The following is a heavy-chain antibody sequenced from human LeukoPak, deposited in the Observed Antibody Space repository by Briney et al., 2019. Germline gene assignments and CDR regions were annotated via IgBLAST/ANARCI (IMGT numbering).Heavy chain of an antibody. CDR1: GYTFTGYY. D-gene: IGHD2-2*01. CDR3: ARVSGSTSYRFLWFDP. Sequence: ASVKVSCKASGYTFTGYYMRWVRQAPGQGLEWMGRINPNSGGTNYAQKFQGRVTMTRDTSISTAYMELSRLRSDDTAVYYCARVSGSTSYRFLWFDPWGQGTLVTVSS. J-gene: IGHJ5*02. CDR2: INPNSGGT. V-gene: IGHV1-2*06.